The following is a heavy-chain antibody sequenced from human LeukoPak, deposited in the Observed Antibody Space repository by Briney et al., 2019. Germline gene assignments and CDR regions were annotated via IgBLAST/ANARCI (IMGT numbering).Heavy chain of an antibody. Sequence: GGSLRLSCAASGFTFSTYNMNWVRQAPGKGLEWVSSISIISSYIYYADSVKGRFTISGDNAKNSLYLQMNSLRAEDTAVCYCARAEAAGGAFDYWGQGTLVTVSS. CDR1: GFTFSTYN. V-gene: IGHV3-21*01. CDR3: ARAEAAGGAFDY. D-gene: IGHD6-13*01. CDR2: ISIISSYI. J-gene: IGHJ4*02.